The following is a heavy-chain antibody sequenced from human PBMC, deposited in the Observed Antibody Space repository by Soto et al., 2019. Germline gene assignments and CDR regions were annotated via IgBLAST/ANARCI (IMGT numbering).Heavy chain of an antibody. Sequence: QLQLLESGPGLVKPSENLSLTCTVSGGSISSTDNYWGWIRQPPGKGLEWIASIYYSGSTYYNPSLKSRVTISVATSKNQFSLKLSSVTAADTAVYYCARRPPGVPYVFDIWGQGTMVTVSS. V-gene: IGHV4-39*01. J-gene: IGHJ3*02. CDR2: IYYSGST. CDR3: ARRPPGVPYVFDI. CDR1: GGSISSTDNY. D-gene: IGHD3-10*01.